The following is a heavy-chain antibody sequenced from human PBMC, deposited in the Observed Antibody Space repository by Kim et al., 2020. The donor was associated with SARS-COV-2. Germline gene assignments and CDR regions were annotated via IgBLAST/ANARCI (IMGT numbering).Heavy chain of an antibody. CDR3: ARDEASNRLHC. V-gene: IGHV3-33*05. D-gene: IGHD2-2*01. CDR2: ISYDGKFI. CDR1: GFTFRNYG. J-gene: IGHJ4*02. Sequence: GGSLRLSCAPSGFTFRNYGMHWVRQAPGKGLEWVAIISYDGKFIYYADSVKGRFTISRDNSKNILYLELNSLRAEDTAVYHCARDEASNRLHCWVPGTLV.